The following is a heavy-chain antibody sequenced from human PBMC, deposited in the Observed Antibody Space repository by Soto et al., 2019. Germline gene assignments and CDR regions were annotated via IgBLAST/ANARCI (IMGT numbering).Heavy chain of an antibody. J-gene: IGHJ4*02. CDR1: GFTFSSYA. Sequence: GGSLRLSCAASGFTFSSYAMSWVHQAPGKGLEWVSAISGSGGSTYYADSVKGRFTISRDNSKNTLYLQMNSLRAEDTAVYYCAKDRWPLSPGTTDYWGQGTLVTVSS. CDR3: AKDRWPLSPGTTDY. D-gene: IGHD4-17*01. V-gene: IGHV3-23*01. CDR2: ISGSGGST.